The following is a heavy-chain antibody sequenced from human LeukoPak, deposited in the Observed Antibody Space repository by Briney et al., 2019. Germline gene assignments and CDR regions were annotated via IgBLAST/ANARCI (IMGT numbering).Heavy chain of an antibody. CDR2: IIPIFGTA. CDR3: ARGGYGYGHDIDY. CDR1: GGTFSSYA. Sequence: SVKVSCKASGGTFSSYAISWVRQAPGQGLEWMGGIIPIFGTANYAQKFQGRVTITADESTSTAYMELSSLRSEDTAVYYCARGGYGYGHDIDYWGQGTLVTVSS. V-gene: IGHV1-69*13. D-gene: IGHD5-18*01. J-gene: IGHJ4*02.